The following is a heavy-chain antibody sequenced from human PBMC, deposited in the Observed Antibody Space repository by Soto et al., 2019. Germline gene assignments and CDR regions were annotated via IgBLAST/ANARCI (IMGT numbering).Heavy chain of an antibody. CDR3: VQTTGWPGFDF. D-gene: IGHD6-19*01. J-gene: IGHJ4*02. CDR1: GSMVISKK. CDR2: IYGGGTT. V-gene: IGHV3-53*01. Sequence: EVQLVESGGGLIQPGGSLRLSCAPSGSMVISKKMTWVRQAQGKGLEGVPVIYGGGTTYYEDSVKDRFTISRDNSKNPLYLQMNSLRAEDTAVYYCVQTTGWPGFDFWGQGTLVTVSS.